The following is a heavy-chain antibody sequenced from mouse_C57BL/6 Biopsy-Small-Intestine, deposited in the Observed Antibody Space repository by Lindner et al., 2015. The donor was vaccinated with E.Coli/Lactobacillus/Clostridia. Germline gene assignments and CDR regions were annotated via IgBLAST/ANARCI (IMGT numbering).Heavy chain of an antibody. V-gene: IGHV1-82*01. CDR2: IYPGDGDT. CDR1: GYAFSSSW. CDR3: ARRYLLPFDY. Sequence: VQLQESGPELVKPGASVKISCKASGYAFSSSWMNWVKQRPGKGLEWIGRIYPGDGDTNYNGKFKGKATLTADKSSSTAYMQLSSLTSEDSAVYFCARRYLLPFDYWGQGTTLTVSS. D-gene: IGHD2-1*01. J-gene: IGHJ2*01.